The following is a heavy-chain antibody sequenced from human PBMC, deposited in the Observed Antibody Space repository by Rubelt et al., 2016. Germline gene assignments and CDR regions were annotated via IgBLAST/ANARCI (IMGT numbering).Heavy chain of an antibody. V-gene: IGHV4-39*07. CDR1: GGPISSDSYD. J-gene: IGHJ4*02. CDR2: INHRGGT. CDR3: ARDRGRTPFDY. D-gene: IGHD1-14*01. Sequence: QVHLQESGPGLVKPSETLSLTCTVSGGPISSDSYDWDWIRQPPGMGLEWIGGINHRGGTNYNPSPKSRVTLPVDTSKNLFSLNLRSVTAADTAVYYCARDRGRTPFDYWGQGILVTVSS.